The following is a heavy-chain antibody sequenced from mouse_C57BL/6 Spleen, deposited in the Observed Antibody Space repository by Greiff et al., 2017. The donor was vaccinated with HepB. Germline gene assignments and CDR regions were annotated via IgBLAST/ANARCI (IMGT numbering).Heavy chain of an antibody. CDR3: ARGIYYYGSSQYYFDY. CDR2: IYPGDGDT. J-gene: IGHJ2*01. Sequence: QVQLQQSGPELVKPGASVKISCKASGYAFSSSWMNWVKQRPGKGLEWIGRIYPGDGDTNYNGKFKGKATLTADKSSSTAYMQLSSLTSEDSAVYFCARGIYYYGSSQYYFDYWGQGTTLTVSS. D-gene: IGHD1-1*01. CDR1: GYAFSSSW. V-gene: IGHV1-82*01.